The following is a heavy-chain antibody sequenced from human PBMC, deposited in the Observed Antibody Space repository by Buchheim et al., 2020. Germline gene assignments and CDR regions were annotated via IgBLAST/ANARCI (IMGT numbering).Heavy chain of an antibody. D-gene: IGHD3-10*01. CDR1: GFTFSSYW. CDR3: ARDRITMVRGVIIPYFDY. Sequence: EVQLVESGGGLVQPGGSLRLSCAASGFTFSSYWMSWVRQAPGKGLEWVANIKQDGSEKYYVDSVKGRFTISRDNAKNSLYPQMNSLRAEDTAVYYCARDRITMVRGVIIPYFDYWGQGTL. V-gene: IGHV3-7*01. J-gene: IGHJ4*02. CDR2: IKQDGSEK.